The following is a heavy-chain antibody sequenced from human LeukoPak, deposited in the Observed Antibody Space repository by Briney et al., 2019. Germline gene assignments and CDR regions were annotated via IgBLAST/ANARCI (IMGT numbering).Heavy chain of an antibody. CDR3: ARSDRSGSSPGFDP. CDR2: IYYSGST. J-gene: IGHJ5*02. V-gene: IGHV4-39*07. CDR1: GGSISSSSDY. Sequence: PSETLSLTCTVSGGSISSSSDYWGCIRQPPGKGLEWIGSIYYSGSTYYNPSLKSRVTISVDTSKKQFSLKLSSVTAADTAVYYCARSDRSGSSPGFDPWGQGTLVTVSS. D-gene: IGHD3-10*01.